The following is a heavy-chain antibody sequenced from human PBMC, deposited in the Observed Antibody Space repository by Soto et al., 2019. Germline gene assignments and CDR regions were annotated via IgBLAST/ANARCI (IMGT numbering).Heavy chain of an antibody. CDR2: IIPIFGTA. CDR3: TRDPYSCGDRVHFGY. V-gene: IGHV1-69*12. D-gene: IGHD2-21*02. J-gene: IGHJ4*02. CDR1: GGTVSSYA. Sequence: QVQLVQSGAEVKKPGSSVKVSCKASGGTVSSYAISWVRQAPGQGLEWMGGIIPIFGTANYAQKFQGRVTITADESTSTAYMELSRLRSEDTAVYYCTRDPYSCGDRVHFGYWGQGTLVTVSS.